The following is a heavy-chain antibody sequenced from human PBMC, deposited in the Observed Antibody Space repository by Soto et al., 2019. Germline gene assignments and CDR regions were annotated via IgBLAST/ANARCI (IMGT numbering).Heavy chain of an antibody. CDR2: IYHSGST. CDR3: ARDDHIVVVPTSLGAMDV. CDR1: RGSINIKKW. D-gene: IGHD2-2*01. V-gene: IGHV4-4*02. J-gene: IGHJ6*02. Sequence: PSDTLSLTCAACRGSINIKKWWSWVRQPPGKGLEWIGEIYHSGSTNYNPSLKSRVTISLDKSKNQFSLKLTSVTAADSAVYYCARDDHIVVVPTSLGAMDVWGQGTTVTV.